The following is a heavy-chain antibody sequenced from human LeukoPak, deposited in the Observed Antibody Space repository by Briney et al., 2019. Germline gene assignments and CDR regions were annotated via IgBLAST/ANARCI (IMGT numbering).Heavy chain of an antibody. CDR3: ASLTCIAARPDWFDP. CDR2: INHSGST. J-gene: IGHJ5*02. V-gene: IGHV4-34*01. D-gene: IGHD6-6*01. Sequence: PSETLSLTCAVYGGSFSGYYWSWIRQPPGKGLEWIGEINHSGSTNYNPSLKSRVTISVDTSKNQFSLKLSSVTAADTAVYYCASLTCIAARPDWFDPWGQGTLITVSS. CDR1: GGSFSGYY.